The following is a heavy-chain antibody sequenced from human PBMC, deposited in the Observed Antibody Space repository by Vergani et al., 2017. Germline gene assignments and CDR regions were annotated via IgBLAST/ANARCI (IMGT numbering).Heavy chain of an antibody. Sequence: QVQLVQSGAEVKKPGASVKVSCKASGYTFTGYYMHWVRQAPGQGLEWMGWINPNSGGTNYAQKFQGRVTMTRDTSISTAYMELSRLRSDDTAVYYCARSLPTIFGVVTYYYYMDVWGKGTTVTVSS. CDR2: INPNSGGT. CDR3: ARSLPTIFGVVTYYYYMDV. J-gene: IGHJ6*03. D-gene: IGHD3-3*01. CDR1: GYTFTGYY. V-gene: IGHV1-2*02.